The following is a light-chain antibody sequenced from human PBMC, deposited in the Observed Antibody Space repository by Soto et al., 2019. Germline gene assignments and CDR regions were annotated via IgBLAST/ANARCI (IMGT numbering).Light chain of an antibody. J-gene: IGKJ5*01. Sequence: DIQFTQSPAFLSASVVDRVTITFRTLQGISSYLAWYQQKPGKAPKLLIYAASTLQSGVPSRFSGSGSGTEFTLTISSLQPEDFATYYCQQRSNWPPSITFGQGTRLEIK. V-gene: IGKV1-9*01. CDR3: QQRSNWPPSIT. CDR2: AAS. CDR1: QGISSY.